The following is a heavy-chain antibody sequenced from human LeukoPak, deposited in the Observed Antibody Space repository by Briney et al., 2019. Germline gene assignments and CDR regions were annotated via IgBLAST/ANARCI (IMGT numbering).Heavy chain of an antibody. CDR1: GGSISSYY. D-gene: IGHD6-6*01. V-gene: IGHV4-59*01. J-gene: IGHJ4*02. CDR2: IYYSGST. CDR3: ARAVPSAYQD. Sequence: SETLSLTCTVSGGSISSYYWSWIRQPPGKGLEWIGYIYYSGSTNYNPSPKSRVTISVDTSKNQFSLELSSVTAADTAVYYCARAVPSAYQDWGQGTLVTVPS.